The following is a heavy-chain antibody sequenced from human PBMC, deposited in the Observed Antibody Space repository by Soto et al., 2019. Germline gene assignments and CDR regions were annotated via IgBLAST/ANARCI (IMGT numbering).Heavy chain of an antibody. J-gene: IGHJ3*02. CDR3: ARARRKRITIFGVVMPGGAFDI. Sequence: LSLTCAVYDGSFSGYYWSWIRQPPGKGLEWIGEINHSGSTNYNPSLKSRVTISVDTSKNQFSLKLSSVTAADTAVYYCARARRKRITIFGVVMPGGAFDIWGQGTMVTVSS. V-gene: IGHV4-34*01. D-gene: IGHD3-3*01. CDR1: DGSFSGYY. CDR2: INHSGST.